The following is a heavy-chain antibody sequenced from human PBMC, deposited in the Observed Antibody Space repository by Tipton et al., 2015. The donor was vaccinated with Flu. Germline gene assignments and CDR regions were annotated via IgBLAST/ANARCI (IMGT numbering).Heavy chain of an antibody. Sequence: TLSLTCNVSGGSISSSSDYWAWIRQPPGKGLEWIGNVHKTGSTYFNPSLTSRVTISVDTSKNQFSLRLTSVTATDTAVYYCARRDYSNYVSEPKNWFDPWGQGTLVTVSS. CDR3: ARRDYSNYVSEPKNWFDP. CDR2: VHKTGST. CDR1: GGSISSSSDY. D-gene: IGHD4-11*01. J-gene: IGHJ5*02. V-gene: IGHV4-39*07.